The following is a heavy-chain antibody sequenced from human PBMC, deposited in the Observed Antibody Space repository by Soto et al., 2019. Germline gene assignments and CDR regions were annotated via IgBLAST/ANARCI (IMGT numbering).Heavy chain of an antibody. CDR2: ISGSSTYT. CDR1: GFTFSDYY. D-gene: IGHD3-9*01. V-gene: IGHV3-11*05. CDR3: ATGATDYYMGYGMDV. Sequence: QVRLVESGGGLVKPGGSLRLSCAASGFTFSDYYISWIRQAPGKGLEWLSYISGSSTYTNYADSVKGRFTISRDNAKNSLYLQMNSLRAEDTAVYYCATGATDYYMGYGMDVWGQGTTVAVSS. J-gene: IGHJ6*02.